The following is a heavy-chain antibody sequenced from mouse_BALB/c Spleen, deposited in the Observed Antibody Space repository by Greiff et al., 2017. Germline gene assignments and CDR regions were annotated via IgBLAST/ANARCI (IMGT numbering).Heavy chain of an antibody. CDR1: GFNIKDTY. CDR2: IDPANGNT. Sequence: EVQLQQSGAELVKPGASVKLSCTASGFNIKDTYMHWVKQRPEQGLEWIGRIDPANGNTKYDPKFQGKATITADTSSNTAYLQLSSLTSEDTAVYYCARTTVVATPYAMDYWGQGTSVTVSS. D-gene: IGHD1-1*01. V-gene: IGHV14-3*02. J-gene: IGHJ4*01. CDR3: ARTTVVATPYAMDY.